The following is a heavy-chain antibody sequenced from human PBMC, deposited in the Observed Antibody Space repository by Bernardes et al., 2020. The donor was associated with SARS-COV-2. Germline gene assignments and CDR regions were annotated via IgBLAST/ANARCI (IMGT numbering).Heavy chain of an antibody. CDR3: AGTSTTCCDY. CDR2: ISAEGTGI. V-gene: IGHV3-74*03. Sequence: GGSLRLSCAASEITFSNYWMHWVRQAPGKGLIWVSRISAEGTGITYADSVKGRFTISRDNAKNTLYLQMNSLRVEDTGVYYCAGTSTTCCDYWGQGKLV. J-gene: IGHJ4*02. D-gene: IGHD2-2*01. CDR1: EITFSNYW.